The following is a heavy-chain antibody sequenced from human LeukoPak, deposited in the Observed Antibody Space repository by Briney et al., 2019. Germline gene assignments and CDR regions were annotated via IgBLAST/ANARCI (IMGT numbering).Heavy chain of an antibody. V-gene: IGHV3-23*01. CDR2: ISGSGGST. J-gene: IGHJ3*02. Sequence: GGSLRLSCAASGFTFSSYAMSWVRQAPGKGLEWVSAISGSGGSTYYADSVKGRFTISRDNSKNTLYLQMNSLRAEDTAVYYCAKSFRFTVTTAGAFDIWGQGTMVTVSS. CDR1: GFTFSSYA. CDR3: AKSFRFTVTTAGAFDI. D-gene: IGHD4-17*01.